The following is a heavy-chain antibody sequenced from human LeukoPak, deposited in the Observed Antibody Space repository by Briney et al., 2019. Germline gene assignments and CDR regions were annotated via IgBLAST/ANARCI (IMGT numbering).Heavy chain of an antibody. CDR2: IWYDGSNK. V-gene: IGHV3-33*08. J-gene: IGHJ3*02. CDR1: GFTFSSYG. D-gene: IGHD3-22*01. CDR3: AREYREVVVIFAFDI. Sequence: GGSLRLSCAASGFTFSSYGMHWVRQAPGKGLEWVAVIWYDGSNKYYADSVKGRFTISRDNSKNTLYLQMNSLRAEDTAVYYCAREYREVVVIFAFDIWGQGTMVTVSS.